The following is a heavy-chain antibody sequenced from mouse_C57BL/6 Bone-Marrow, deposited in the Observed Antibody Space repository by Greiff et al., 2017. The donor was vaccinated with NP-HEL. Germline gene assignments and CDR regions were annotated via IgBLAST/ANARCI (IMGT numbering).Heavy chain of an antibody. D-gene: IGHD2-4*01. Sequence: EVKLMESGAELVRPGASVKLSCTASGFNIKDDYMHWVKQRPEQGLEWIGWIDPENGDTEYASKFQGKATITADTSSNTAYLQLSSLTSEDTAVYYCTTRDYDPGAMDYWGQGTSVTVSS. CDR3: TTRDYDPGAMDY. CDR2: IDPENGDT. CDR1: GFNIKDDY. V-gene: IGHV14-4*01. J-gene: IGHJ4*01.